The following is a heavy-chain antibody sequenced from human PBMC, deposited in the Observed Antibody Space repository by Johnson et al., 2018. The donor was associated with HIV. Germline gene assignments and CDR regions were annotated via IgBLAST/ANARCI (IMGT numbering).Heavy chain of an antibody. D-gene: IGHD3-3*02. CDR1: GFTFDDYA. V-gene: IGHV3-9*01. Sequence: AASGFTFDDYAMHWVRQAPGKGLEWVSGISWNSGSIGYADSVKGRFTISRDNAKNSLYLQMNSLRAEDTALYYCAKDTLLESGFDIWGQGTMVTVSS. J-gene: IGHJ3*02. CDR2: ISWNSGSI. CDR3: AKDTLLESGFDI.